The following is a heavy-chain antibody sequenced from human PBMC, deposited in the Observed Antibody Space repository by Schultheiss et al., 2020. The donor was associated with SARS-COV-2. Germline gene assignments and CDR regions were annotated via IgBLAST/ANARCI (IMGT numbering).Heavy chain of an antibody. CDR2: IYYSGST. CDR1: SGSISSSDW. V-gene: IGHV4-4*02. Sequence: SETLSLTCAVSSGSISSSDWWSWVRQPPGKGLEWIGYIYYSGSTYYNPSLKSRVTISVDTSKNQFSLKLSSVTAADTAVYYCAREPGSTSYAFDIWGQGTMVTVSS. CDR3: AREPGSTSYAFDI. D-gene: IGHD2-2*01. J-gene: IGHJ3*02.